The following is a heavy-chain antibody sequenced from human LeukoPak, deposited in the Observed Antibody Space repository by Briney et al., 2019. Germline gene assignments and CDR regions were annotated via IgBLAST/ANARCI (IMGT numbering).Heavy chain of an antibody. J-gene: IGHJ3*02. D-gene: IGHD1-26*01. CDR1: GFTFKTHA. CDR3: AKNKWERSGAFDI. Sequence: GGSLRLSCAASGFTFKTHAMSWVRQAPGKGLEWVSAMSGSGDSSYYADSVKGRFTISRDISKNTLYLQMNSLGVEDTAVYYCAKNKWERSGAFDIWGQGTMVTVSS. CDR2: MSGSGDSS. V-gene: IGHV3-23*01.